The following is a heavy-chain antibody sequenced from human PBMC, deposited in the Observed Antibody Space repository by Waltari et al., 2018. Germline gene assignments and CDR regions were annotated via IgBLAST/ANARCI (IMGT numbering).Heavy chain of an antibody. CDR1: GFTFSSYG. CDR3: ARGLLWLDY. Sequence: QVQLVESGGGVVQPGRSLRLSCAASGFTFSSYGMHWVRQAPGKGMEWVAVISYGGSNKYYADTVKGRFTISRDNSKNTLYLQMNSLRAEDTAVYYCARGLLWLDYWGQGTLVTVSS. V-gene: IGHV3-30*03. D-gene: IGHD5-18*01. CDR2: ISYGGSNK. J-gene: IGHJ4*02.